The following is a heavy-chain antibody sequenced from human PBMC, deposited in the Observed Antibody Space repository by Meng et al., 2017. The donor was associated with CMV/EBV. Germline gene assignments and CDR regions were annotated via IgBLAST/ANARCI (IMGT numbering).Heavy chain of an antibody. J-gene: IGHJ6*02. CDR1: GGSISSSSYY. Sequence: SETLSLTCTVSGGSISSSSYYWGWIRQPPGKGLEWIGEINHSGSTNYNPSLKSRVTISVDTSKNQFSLKLSSVTAADTAVYYCARGEWSRGQYQLQIARYYYYGMDVWGQGTTVTVSS. D-gene: IGHD2-2*01. V-gene: IGHV4-39*07. CDR2: INHSGST. CDR3: ARGEWSRGQYQLQIARYYYYGMDV.